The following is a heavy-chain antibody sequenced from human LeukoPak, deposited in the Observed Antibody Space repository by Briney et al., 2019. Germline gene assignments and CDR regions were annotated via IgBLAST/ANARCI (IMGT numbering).Heavy chain of an antibody. D-gene: IGHD3-22*01. CDR3: AREFYYDSSGYYLDY. CDR1: GFTFSSYS. V-gene: IGHV3-21*01. J-gene: IGHJ4*02. CDR2: ISNSSSYI. Sequence: GGSLRPSCAASGFTFSSYSMNWVRQAPGKGLEWVSSISNSSSYIYYADSVKGRFTISRDNAKNSLYLQMNSLRAEDTAVYYCAREFYYDSSGYYLDYWGQGTLVTVSS.